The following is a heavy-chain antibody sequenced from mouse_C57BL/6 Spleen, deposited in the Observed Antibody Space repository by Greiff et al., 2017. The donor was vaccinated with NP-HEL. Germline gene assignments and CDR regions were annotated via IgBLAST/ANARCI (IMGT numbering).Heavy chain of an antibody. CDR3: TRDRGGWLLSYWYFDV. Sequence: EVQVVESGEGLVKPGGSLKLSCAASGFTFSSYAMSWVRQTPEKRLEWVAYISSGGDYIYYADTVKGRFTISRDNARNTLYLQMSSLKSEDTAMYYCTRDRGGWLLSYWYFDVWGTGTTVTVSS. J-gene: IGHJ1*03. D-gene: IGHD2-3*01. V-gene: IGHV5-9-1*02. CDR2: ISSGGDYI. CDR1: GFTFSSYA.